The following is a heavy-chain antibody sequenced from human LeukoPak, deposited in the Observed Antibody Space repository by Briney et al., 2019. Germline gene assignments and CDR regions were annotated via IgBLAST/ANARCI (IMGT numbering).Heavy chain of an antibody. J-gene: IGHJ4*02. CDR3: ARGGWNKFDY. V-gene: IGHV4-59*01. D-gene: IGHD3-22*01. Sequence: SETLSLTCTVSGDSIGSYYWSWIRQPPGKGLEWIGFIFYSGTTNYNPSLKSRVNISVDTSKNQFSLKLSSVTAADTAVYYCARGGWNKFDYWGQGTLVTVSS. CDR1: GDSIGSYY. CDR2: IFYSGTT.